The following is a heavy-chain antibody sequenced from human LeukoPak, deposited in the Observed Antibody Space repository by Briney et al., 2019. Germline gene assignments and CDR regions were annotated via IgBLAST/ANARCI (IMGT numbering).Heavy chain of an antibody. CDR3: ARDEYDYVWGSYRCAVY. CDR2: IYTSGST. CDR1: GGSISSYY. J-gene: IGHJ4*02. D-gene: IGHD3-16*02. Sequence: SETLSLTCTVSGGSISSYYWSWIRQPAGKGLEWIGRIYTSGSTNYNPSLKSRVTISVDKSKNQFSLKLSSVTAADTAVYYCARDEYDYVWGSYRCAVYWGQGTLVTVSS. V-gene: IGHV4-4*07.